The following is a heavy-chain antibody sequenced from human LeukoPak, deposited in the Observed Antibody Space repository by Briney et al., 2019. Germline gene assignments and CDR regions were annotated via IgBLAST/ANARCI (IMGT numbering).Heavy chain of an antibody. CDR2: IYHSGST. D-gene: IGHD3-22*01. CDR3: ARQIDMIVESWVDY. Sequence: PSETLSLTCAVSGGSISSSNWWSWVRQPPGKGLEWIGEIYHSGSTNYNPSLKSRVTISIDKSKNQFSLKLSSVTAADTAVYYCARQIDMIVESWVDYWGQGTLVTVSS. V-gene: IGHV4-4*02. J-gene: IGHJ4*02. CDR1: GGSISSSNW.